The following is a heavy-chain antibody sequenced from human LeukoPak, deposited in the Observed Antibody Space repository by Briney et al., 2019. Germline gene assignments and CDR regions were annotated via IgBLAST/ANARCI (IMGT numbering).Heavy chain of an antibody. CDR1: GFTFSSYA. V-gene: IGHV3-23*01. Sequence: GGSLRLSCAASGFTFSSYAMSWVRQAPGKGLGWVSAISGSGGSTYYADSVKGRFTISRDNSKNTLYLQMNSLRAEDTAVYYCAKDLLWFGGTGGMDVWGKGTTVTVSS. CDR2: ISGSGGST. CDR3: AKDLLWFGGTGGMDV. D-gene: IGHD3-10*01. J-gene: IGHJ6*04.